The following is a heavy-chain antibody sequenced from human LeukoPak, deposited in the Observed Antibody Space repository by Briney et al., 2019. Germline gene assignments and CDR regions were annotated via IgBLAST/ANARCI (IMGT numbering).Heavy chain of an antibody. CDR2: ISGSGGST. V-gene: IGHV3-23*01. CDR1: GFTFSSYA. Sequence: LRGSLRLSCAASGFTFSSYAMSWVRQAPGKGLEWVSAISGSGGSTYYADSVKGRFTISRDNSKNTLYLQMNSLRAEDTDVYYCAKGVVVVPAAIDYWGQGTLVTVSS. J-gene: IGHJ4*02. CDR3: AKGVVVVPAAIDY. D-gene: IGHD2-2*01.